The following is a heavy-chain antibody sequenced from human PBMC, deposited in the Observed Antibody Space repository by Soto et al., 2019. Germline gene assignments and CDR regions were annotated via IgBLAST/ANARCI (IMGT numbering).Heavy chain of an antibody. Sequence: GGSLRLSCAASGITFSNYAMSWVRQAPGKGLEWVSGISGSGDSTYYAESVKGRFTISRDNSKNTVCLQMNSLGAEDTAVYYCASRNYYDTSGYYYWYYFDFWGQGALVTVSS. CDR1: GITFSNYA. D-gene: IGHD3-22*01. J-gene: IGHJ4*02. V-gene: IGHV3-23*01. CDR2: ISGSGDST. CDR3: ASRNYYDTSGYYYWYYFDF.